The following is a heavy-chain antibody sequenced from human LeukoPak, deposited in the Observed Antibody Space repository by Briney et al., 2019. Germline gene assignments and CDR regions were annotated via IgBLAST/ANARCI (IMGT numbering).Heavy chain of an antibody. J-gene: IGHJ3*02. CDR2: ISSSGSTI. V-gene: IGHV3-11*01. D-gene: IGHD6-19*01. CDR3: ARGRSSGGWYRGAFDI. Sequence: GGSLRLSCAASGSTFSDYYMSWIRQAPGKGLEWVSYISSSGSTIYYADSVKGRFTISRDNAKNSLYPQMNSLRAEDTAVYYCARGRSSGGWYRGAFDIWGQGTMVTVSS. CDR1: GSTFSDYY.